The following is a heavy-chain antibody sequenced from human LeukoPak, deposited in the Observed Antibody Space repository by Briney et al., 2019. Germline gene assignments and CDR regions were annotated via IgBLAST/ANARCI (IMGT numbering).Heavy chain of an antibody. D-gene: IGHD3-10*01. J-gene: IGHJ4*02. Sequence: PSETLSLTCAVYGGSFSGYYWSWIRQPPGRGLEWIGEINHSGSTNYNPSLKSRVTISVDTSKNQFSLKLSSVTAADTAVYYCARVEHGSGSYYIDYWGQGTLVTVSS. CDR2: INHSGST. CDR3: ARVEHGSGSYYIDY. CDR1: GGSFSGYY. V-gene: IGHV4-34*01.